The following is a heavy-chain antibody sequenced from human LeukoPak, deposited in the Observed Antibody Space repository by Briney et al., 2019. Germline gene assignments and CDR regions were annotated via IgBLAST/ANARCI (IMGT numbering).Heavy chain of an antibody. Sequence: GGSLRLSCTASGFTFSIYSMSWVRQAPGKGLEWVSGINSSSNSTYYADSVKGQFTISRDNAKNSLHLQMNSLRAEDTAVYYCVRGPRCTSISCDTTGLFVYWGEGTLVTVS. CDR3: VRGPRCTSISCDTTGLFVY. CDR2: INSSSNST. J-gene: IGHJ4*02. CDR1: GFTFSIYS. D-gene: IGHD2-2*01. V-gene: IGHV3-21*01.